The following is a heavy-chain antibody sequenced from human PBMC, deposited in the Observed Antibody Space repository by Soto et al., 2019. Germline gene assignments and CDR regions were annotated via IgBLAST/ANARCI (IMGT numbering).Heavy chain of an antibody. J-gene: IGHJ4*02. Sequence: PSETLSLTCTVSGGSISSYYWSWIRQPPGKGLEWIGYIYYSGSTNYNPSLKSRVTISVDTSKNQFSLKLSSVTAADTAVYYCARGATVVNGWGKGTLVTVSS. D-gene: IGHD4-17*01. CDR2: IYYSGST. V-gene: IGHV4-59*01. CDR3: ARGATVVNG. CDR1: GGSISSYY.